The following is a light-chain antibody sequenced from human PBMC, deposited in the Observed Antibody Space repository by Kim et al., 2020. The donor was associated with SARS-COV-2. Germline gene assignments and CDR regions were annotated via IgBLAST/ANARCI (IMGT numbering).Light chain of an antibody. V-gene: IGKV3-15*01. J-gene: IGKJ4*02. CDR1: QSITTN. CDR3: QQYSDSQT. CDR2: GAY. Sequence: ETVLTQSPPTLSVSEGERATLSCRASQSITTNLAWYQQKPGQAPRLLIDGAYMRATGTPDRFSGSGSGTEFTLTISSLHSEDFAVYSCQQYSDSQTFGGGTKVDIK.